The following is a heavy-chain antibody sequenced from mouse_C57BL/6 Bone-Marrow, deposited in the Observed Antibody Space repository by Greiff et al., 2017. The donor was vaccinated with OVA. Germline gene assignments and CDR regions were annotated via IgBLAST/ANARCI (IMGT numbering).Heavy chain of an antibody. CDR1: GFNIKNTY. V-gene: IGHV14-3*01. Sequence: VQLQQPVAELVRPGASVKLSCTASGFNIKNTYMHWVKQRPEQGLEWIGRIDPANGNTKYAPKFQGKATITADTSSNTAYLQLSSLTSEDTAIYSGARNYGNDGGYFDVWGTGTTVTVSS. J-gene: IGHJ1*03. D-gene: IGHD2-2*01. CDR2: IDPANGNT. CDR3: ARNYGNDGGYFDV.